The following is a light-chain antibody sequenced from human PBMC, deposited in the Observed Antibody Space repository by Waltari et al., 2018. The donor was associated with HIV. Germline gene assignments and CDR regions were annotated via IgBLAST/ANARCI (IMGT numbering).Light chain of an antibody. CDR1: SSNIGSNT. CDR2: SNN. V-gene: IGLV1-44*01. J-gene: IGLJ3*02. Sequence: QSVLTQPPSASGTPGQRVTISCSGSSSNIGSNTVNWYQQLPGTAPKLLIYSNNHRPSGVPDRFSGSNAGTSASLAISGLQSEDEADYYCASWDDSLNGRVFGGGTKLTVL. CDR3: ASWDDSLNGRV.